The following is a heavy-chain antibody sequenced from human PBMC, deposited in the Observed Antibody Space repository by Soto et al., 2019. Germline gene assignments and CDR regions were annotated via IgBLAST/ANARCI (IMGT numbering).Heavy chain of an antibody. CDR3: ARKFDYESSGYYYPY. CDR2: IIPMFGTA. V-gene: IGHV1-69*13. Sequence: SVKVSFKASGGTFSRYAISWVRQAPGQGLEWMGGIIPMFGTANYAQKFQGRVTITAVESTSTTYMELSSLRSEDTAVYYCARKFDYESSGYYYPYWGQGTPVTVSS. D-gene: IGHD3-22*01. J-gene: IGHJ4*02. CDR1: GGTFSRYA.